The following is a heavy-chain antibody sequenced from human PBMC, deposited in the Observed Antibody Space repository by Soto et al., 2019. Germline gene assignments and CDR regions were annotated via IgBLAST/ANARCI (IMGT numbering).Heavy chain of an antibody. J-gene: IGHJ6*02. Sequence: QVQLVESGGGVVQPGRSLRLSCAASEFTFSNYGMHWVRQAPGKGLEWVAVILNDGSNRYHADSVKDRFTISRDNSKNTLYLHMNSLRAEDTAVYYCARDDEYSGNGMDGWGQGTTVTVS. CDR2: ILNDGSNR. D-gene: IGHD3-10*01. CDR3: ARDDEYSGNGMDG. V-gene: IGHV3-33*01. CDR1: EFTFSNYG.